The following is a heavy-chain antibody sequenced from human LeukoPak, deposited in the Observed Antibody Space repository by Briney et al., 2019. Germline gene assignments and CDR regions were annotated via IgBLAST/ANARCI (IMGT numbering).Heavy chain of an antibody. CDR2: IYYSGST. J-gene: IGHJ6*03. Sequence: SETLSLTCTVSGGSISGRSYYWGWIRQPPGKGLEGIGIIYYSGSTYSNPSLRSRVTLSVATSKNQFSLKLSSVTAADTAVYYCASFYCSGGSCYQYYYYYYMDVWGKGTTVTISS. D-gene: IGHD2-15*01. CDR1: GGSISGRSYY. CDR3: ASFYCSGGSCYQYYYYYYMDV. V-gene: IGHV4-39*01.